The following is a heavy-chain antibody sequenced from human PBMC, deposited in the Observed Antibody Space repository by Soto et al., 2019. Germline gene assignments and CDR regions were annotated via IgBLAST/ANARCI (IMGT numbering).Heavy chain of an antibody. Sequence: QVQLVESGGGGVQPGRSLRLSCAASGFTFSSYGMHWLRQAPGKRLEWVAVIWYDGSNKYYADSVKGRFTISRDNSKNTLYLQMNSLRAEDTAVYYCARDFTLGSQIFDYWGQGPLVTLSS. CDR3: ARDFTLGSQIFDY. CDR1: GFTFSSYG. J-gene: IGHJ4*02. CDR2: IWYDGSNK. V-gene: IGHV3-33*01. D-gene: IGHD7-27*01.